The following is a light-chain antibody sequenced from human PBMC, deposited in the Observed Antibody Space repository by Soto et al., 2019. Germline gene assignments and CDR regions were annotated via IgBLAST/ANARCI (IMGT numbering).Light chain of an antibody. CDR1: SSDVGAYKY. Sequence: QSALTQPPSASGSPGQSVTISCTGTSSDVGAYKYVSWYQQHPDKAPKLMIYEVSKRPSGVPDRFSGSKSGNTASLTVSGLQAEDEADYYCSSYAGSNNYVVFGGGTKLTVL. CDR2: EVS. V-gene: IGLV2-8*01. J-gene: IGLJ2*01. CDR3: SSYAGSNNYVV.